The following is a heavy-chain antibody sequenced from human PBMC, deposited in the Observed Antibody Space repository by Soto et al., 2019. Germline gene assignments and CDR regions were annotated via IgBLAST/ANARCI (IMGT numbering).Heavy chain of an antibody. V-gene: IGHV4-30-4*01. Sequence: SETLSLTCTVSGGSISSGDYYWRWIRQPPGKGLEWIGYIYYSGSTYYNPSLKSRFTISVDTSKNQFSLKLSSVTAADTAVYYFARGFADYGGNPYFDYCGQGTRVTSPQ. CDR1: GGSISSGDYY. D-gene: IGHD4-17*01. CDR2: IYYSGST. CDR3: ARGFADYGGNPYFDY. J-gene: IGHJ4*02.